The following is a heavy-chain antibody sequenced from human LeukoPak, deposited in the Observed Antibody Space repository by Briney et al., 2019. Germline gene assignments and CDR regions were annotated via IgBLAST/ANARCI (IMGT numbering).Heavy chain of an antibody. J-gene: IGHJ4*02. CDR2: ISAYNGNT. CDR3: ATYDSSGPANKNFDY. CDR1: GYTFTSYG. Sequence: ASVKVSCKASGYTFTSYGISWVRQAPGQGLEWMGWISAYNGNTNYAQKLQGRVTMTTDTSTSTAYMELRSLRSDDTAVYYCATYDSSGPANKNFDYWGQGTLVTVSS. D-gene: IGHD3-22*01. V-gene: IGHV1-18*01.